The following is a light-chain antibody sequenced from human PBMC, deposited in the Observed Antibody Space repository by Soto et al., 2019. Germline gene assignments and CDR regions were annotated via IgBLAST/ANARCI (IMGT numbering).Light chain of an antibody. CDR3: SSYSTTNTRI. Sequence: QSALTQPASVSGSPGQSVTISCIGTSSDVGGFNSVSWYQQHPGTAPRLMIYDVSFRPSGISTRFSGSKSGNTASLTISGLQADDEADYFCSSYSTTNTRIFGGGTKLTVL. CDR2: DVS. J-gene: IGLJ2*01. CDR1: SSDVGGFNS. V-gene: IGLV2-14*03.